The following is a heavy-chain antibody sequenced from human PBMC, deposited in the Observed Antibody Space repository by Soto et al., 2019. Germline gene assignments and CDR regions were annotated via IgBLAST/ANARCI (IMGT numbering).Heavy chain of an antibody. CDR1: GVTFSSYG. J-gene: IGHJ4*02. V-gene: IGHV3-33*01. CDR3: ARDGYCSGGSCYSVPVFDY. D-gene: IGHD2-15*01. Sequence: QVQLVESGGGVVQPGRCLRISCAASGVTFSSYGMHWVRQAPGKGLEWVAVIWYDGSNKYYADSVKGRFTISRDNSKNTLYLQMNSLRAEDTAVYYCARDGYCSGGSCYSVPVFDYWGQATLVTVSS. CDR2: IWYDGSNK.